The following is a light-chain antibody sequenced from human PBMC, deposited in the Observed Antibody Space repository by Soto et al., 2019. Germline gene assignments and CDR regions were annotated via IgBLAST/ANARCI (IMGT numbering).Light chain of an antibody. J-gene: IGKJ5*01. CDR2: DAS. Sequence: EIVLTQSPATLSLSPGERATLSCRASQSVSSYLAWYQQKPGQAPRLLIYDASNRATGIPARFSGSGSGTDFTLTISSLEPEDFAVYYCQQHSNWPAGITFGQGTRLEIK. CDR3: QQHSNWPAGIT. CDR1: QSVSSY. V-gene: IGKV3-11*01.